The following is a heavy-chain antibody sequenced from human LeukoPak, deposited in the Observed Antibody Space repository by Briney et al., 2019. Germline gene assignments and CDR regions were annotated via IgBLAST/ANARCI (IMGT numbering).Heavy chain of an antibody. V-gene: IGHV3-23*01. J-gene: IGHJ4*02. CDR3: ATDRAYYDFWSGYLEDY. Sequence: GGSLRLSCAASGFTFSSYAMSWVRQAPGKGLEWVSAISGSGGSTYYADSVKGRFTISRDNSKNTLYLQMNSLRAEDTAVYYCATDRAYYDFWSGYLEDYWGQGTLVTVSS. D-gene: IGHD3-3*01. CDR2: ISGSGGST. CDR1: GFTFSSYA.